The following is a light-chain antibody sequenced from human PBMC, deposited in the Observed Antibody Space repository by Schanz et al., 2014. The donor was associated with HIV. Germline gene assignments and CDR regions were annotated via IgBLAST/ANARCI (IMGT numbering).Light chain of an antibody. Sequence: EIVMTQSPATLSVSPGERATLSCRASQSVSSSYLAWYHQKPGQAPRLLIYGASSRATGIPARFSGSGSGTDFTLTISSLEPEDFAVYYCQQRSSWPLFTFGQGTKLEIK. V-gene: IGKV3D-20*02. CDR2: GAS. CDR3: QQRSSWPLFT. CDR1: QSVSSSY. J-gene: IGKJ2*01.